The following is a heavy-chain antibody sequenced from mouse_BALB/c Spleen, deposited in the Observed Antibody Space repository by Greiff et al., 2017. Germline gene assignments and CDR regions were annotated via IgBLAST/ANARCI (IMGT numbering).Heavy chain of an antibody. D-gene: IGHD2-1*01. Sequence: DVMLVESGGGLVKPGGSLKLSCAASGFTFSSYAMSWVRQTPEKRLEWVASISSGGSTYYPDSVKGRFTISRDNARNILYLQMSSLRSEDTAMYYCANGNPYFDYWGQGTTLTVSS. J-gene: IGHJ2*01. V-gene: IGHV5-6-5*01. CDR1: GFTFSSYA. CDR2: ISSGGST. CDR3: ANGNPYFDY.